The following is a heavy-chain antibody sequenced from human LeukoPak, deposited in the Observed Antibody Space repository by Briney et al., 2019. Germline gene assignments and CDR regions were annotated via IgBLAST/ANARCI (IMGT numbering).Heavy chain of an antibody. CDR2: IYFGGTT. Sequence: GGSLRLSCAASGFTVSSNYMTWVRQAPGQGLEWVSVIYFGGTTYYADSVKGRFTISRDNAKNSLYLQMNSLRAEDTAVYYCARAPWGTGYTGDYWGQGTLVTVSS. J-gene: IGHJ4*02. CDR3: ARAPWGTGYTGDY. CDR1: GFTVSSNY. V-gene: IGHV3-53*01. D-gene: IGHD5-18*01.